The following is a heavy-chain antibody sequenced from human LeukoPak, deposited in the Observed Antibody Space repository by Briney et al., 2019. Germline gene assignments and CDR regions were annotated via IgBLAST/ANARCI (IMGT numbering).Heavy chain of an antibody. Sequence: PSETLSLTCTVSGGPISSSFWSWIRQPPGKGLEWIGHIYYSGSTNYNPSLKSRVTISVDTSKNQFSLKLSSVTAADTAVYSCARREANSGSYSHFDLWGRGTLVTVSA. J-gene: IGHJ2*01. CDR3: ARREANSGSYSHFDL. V-gene: IGHV4-59*01. CDR1: GGPISSSF. D-gene: IGHD1-26*01. CDR2: IYYSGST.